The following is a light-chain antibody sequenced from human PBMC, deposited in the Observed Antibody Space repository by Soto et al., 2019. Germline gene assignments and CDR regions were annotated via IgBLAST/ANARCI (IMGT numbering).Light chain of an antibody. V-gene: IGKV1-39*01. CDR2: AAS. J-gene: IGKJ2*01. Sequence: DIQMTQSPSSLSASVGDRVTITCRASQSISSYLNWYQQKPGKAPKLLIYAASSLQSGVPSRFSGSGSGTDFTLTISILQPEDFATYYCQESYSTPYTFGQGTKGEIK. CDR3: QESYSTPYT. CDR1: QSISSY.